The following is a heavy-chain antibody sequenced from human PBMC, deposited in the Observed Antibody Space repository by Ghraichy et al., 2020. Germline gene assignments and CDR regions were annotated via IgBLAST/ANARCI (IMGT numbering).Heavy chain of an antibody. D-gene: IGHD7-27*01. V-gene: IGHV3-33*03. CDR1: GFRFSAYG. Sequence: GGSLRLSCAASGFRFSAYGMHWVRQAPGKGLQWVAGIWYDGSKSYYVDSVRGRFFISSDNSEKTLYLQMNSLRADDTAVYYCATPTGDSYYWGQGTRVSVSS. J-gene: IGHJ4*02. CDR3: ATPTGDSYY. CDR2: IWYDGSKS.